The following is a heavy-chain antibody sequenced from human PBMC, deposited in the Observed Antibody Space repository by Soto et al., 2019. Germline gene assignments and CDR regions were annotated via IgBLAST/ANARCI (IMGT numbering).Heavy chain of an antibody. J-gene: IGHJ3*02. CDR1: GYTFTSYA. D-gene: IGHD3-3*01. CDR2: INAGNGNT. CDR3: ARLVVDFWRGSPEGGAFDI. V-gene: IGHV1-3*01. Sequence: QVQLVQSGAEVKKPGASVKVSCKASGYTFTSYAMHWVRQAPGQRLEWMGWINAGNGNTKYSQKFQGRVTITRDTSASTAYMELSSLRSEDTAVYYCARLVVDFWRGSPEGGAFDIWGQGTMVTVSS.